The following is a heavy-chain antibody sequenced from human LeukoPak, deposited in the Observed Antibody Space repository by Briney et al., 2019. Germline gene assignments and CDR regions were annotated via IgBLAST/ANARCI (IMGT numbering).Heavy chain of an antibody. CDR1: GGSISSYY. V-gene: IGHV4-59*01. CDR2: IYYSGST. CDR3: ARGTDIVPDGY. Sequence: PSETLSLTCTVSGGSISSYYWSRIRQPPGKGLEWIGYIYYSGSTNYNPSLKSRVTISVDTSKNQFSLKLSSVTAADTAVYYCARGTDIVPDGYWGQGTLVTVSS. D-gene: IGHD2-8*01. J-gene: IGHJ4*02.